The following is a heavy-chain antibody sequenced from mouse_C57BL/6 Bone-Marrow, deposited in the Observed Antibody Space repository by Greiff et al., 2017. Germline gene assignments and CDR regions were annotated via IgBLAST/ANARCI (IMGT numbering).Heavy chain of an antibody. D-gene: IGHD3-2*02. CDR2: INPNNGGT. J-gene: IGHJ2*01. Sequence: EVQLQQSGPELVKPGASVKIPCKASGYTFTDYNMDWVKQNHGKSLEWIGDINPNNGGTIYNQKFKGKATLTVDKSSSTAYMELRSLTSEDTAVYYCARSDSSGPGSYFDYWGQGTTLTVSS. CDR3: ARSDSSGPGSYFDY. V-gene: IGHV1-18*01. CDR1: GYTFTDYN.